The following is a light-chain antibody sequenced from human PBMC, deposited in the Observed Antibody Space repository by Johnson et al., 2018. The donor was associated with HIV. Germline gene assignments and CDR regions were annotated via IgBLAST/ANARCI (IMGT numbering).Light chain of an antibody. V-gene: IGLV1-51*02. CDR2: ENN. CDR3: GTWDSSLSAHV. CDR1: SSNIGNNY. J-gene: IGLJ1*01. Sequence: QPALTQPPSVSAAPGQKVTISCSGSSSNIGNNYVSWYQQLPGTAPKLLIYENNKRPSGIPDRFSGSKSGTSATLGITGLQTGDEADYYCGTWDSSLSAHVFGTGTKVTVL.